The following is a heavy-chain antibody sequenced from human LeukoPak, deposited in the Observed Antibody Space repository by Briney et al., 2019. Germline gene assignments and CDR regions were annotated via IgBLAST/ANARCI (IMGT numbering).Heavy chain of an antibody. D-gene: IGHD6-19*01. CDR3: ARALDSLYSSGWPSAGY. CDR2: ISGSSSYI. CDR1: GFTFSSYS. V-gene: IGHV3-21*06. Sequence: KPGGSLRLSCAASGFTFSSYSMNWVRQAPGKGLEWVSSISGSSSYIYYADSVKGRFTISRDNAKNSLYLQMNSLRAEDTAVYYCARALDSLYSSGWPSAGYWGQGTLVTVSS. J-gene: IGHJ4*02.